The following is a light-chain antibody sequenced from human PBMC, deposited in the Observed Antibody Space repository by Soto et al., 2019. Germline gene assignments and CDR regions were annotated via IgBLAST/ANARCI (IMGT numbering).Light chain of an antibody. CDR3: QQSYSTPLT. J-gene: IGKJ4*01. CDR1: QSIGGF. V-gene: IGKV1-39*01. CDR2: AAS. Sequence: DIQMPQSPSSLSVSVGDRVTITCRASQSIGGFLNWYQQKLGKAPKLLIYAASSLQSGVPSRVSGIGSGTDFTLTISSLQPEDFATYDGQQSYSTPLTFGGGTKVDIK.